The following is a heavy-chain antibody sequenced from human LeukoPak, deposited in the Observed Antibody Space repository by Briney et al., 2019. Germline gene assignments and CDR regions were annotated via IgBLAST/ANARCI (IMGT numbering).Heavy chain of an antibody. J-gene: IGHJ5*02. V-gene: IGHV4-39*07. CDR3: ARHRCSGGSCYPMNWFDP. CDR2: IYYSGST. CDR1: GGSINSSSYY. D-gene: IGHD2-15*01. Sequence: PSETLSLTCTVSGGSINSSSYYWGWIRQPPGKGLEWIGSIYYSGSTYYNPSLKSRVTISVDTSKNQFSLKLSSVTAADTAVYYCARHRCSGGSCYPMNWFDPWGQGTLVTVSS.